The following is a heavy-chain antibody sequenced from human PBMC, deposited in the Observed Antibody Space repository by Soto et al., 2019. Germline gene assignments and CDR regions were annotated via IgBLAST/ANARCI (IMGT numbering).Heavy chain of an antibody. D-gene: IGHD4-17*01. V-gene: IGHV3-15*01. CDR2: IRGKFDGDST. CDR3: TTLLYGGNSD. CDR1: GLTFSNAR. J-gene: IGHJ4*02. Sequence: EVRLVESGGDLVKPGGSLRLSCVVSGLTFSNARLCWVRQAPGKGLGWVGLIRGKFDGDSTDYGAAVKGRFTIPKDDLKNTLYLQMNSLETEATAVYFCTTLLYGGNSDWGQGTLVTVSS.